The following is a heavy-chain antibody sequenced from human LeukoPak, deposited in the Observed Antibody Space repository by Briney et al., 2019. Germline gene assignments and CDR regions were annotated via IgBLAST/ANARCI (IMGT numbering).Heavy chain of an antibody. CDR3: ARRQWLGDRAFDY. D-gene: IGHD6-19*01. CDR1: GGTFSSYA. V-gene: IGHV1-69*13. J-gene: IGHJ4*02. CDR2: IIPIFGTA. Sequence: SVKVSCKASGGTFSSYASSWVRQAPGRGLEWMGGIIPIFGTANYAQKFQGRVTITADESTSTAYMELSSLRSEDTAVYYCARRQWLGDRAFDYWGQGTLVTVSS.